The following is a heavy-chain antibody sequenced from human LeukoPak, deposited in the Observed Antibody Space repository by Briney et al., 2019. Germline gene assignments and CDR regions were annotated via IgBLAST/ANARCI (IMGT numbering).Heavy chain of an antibody. CDR2: TYYRTKWYN. CDR3: ARDRVAVAGTVSYYYYGMDV. D-gene: IGHD6-19*01. Sequence: SQTLSLTCAISGDSVPSNSAAWNWIRPSPSRGLGWLGRTYYRTKWYNDYAVSVKSRITINPDTSKNQFSLQLNSVTPEDTAVYYCARDRVAVAGTVSYYYYGMDVWGQGTTVTVSS. CDR1: GDSVPSNSAA. J-gene: IGHJ6*02. V-gene: IGHV6-1*01.